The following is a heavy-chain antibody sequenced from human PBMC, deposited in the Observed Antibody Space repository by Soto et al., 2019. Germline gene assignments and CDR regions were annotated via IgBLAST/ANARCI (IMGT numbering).Heavy chain of an antibody. CDR1: VDSFSGNIAA. D-gene: IGHD6-6*01. V-gene: IGHV6-1*01. J-gene: IGHJ4*01. CDR2: TYXRSRWDN. Sequence: SQTLSPTRVISVDSFSGNIAAWKSIKQSPLIGLEWLGRTYXRSRWDNDYAVSVKSRITVTPDTSKKQFSLHLNSVTHEDKAVYYFAREFHEYVSRDSYLDDWGHGALVTVS. CDR3: AREFHEYVSRDSYLDD.